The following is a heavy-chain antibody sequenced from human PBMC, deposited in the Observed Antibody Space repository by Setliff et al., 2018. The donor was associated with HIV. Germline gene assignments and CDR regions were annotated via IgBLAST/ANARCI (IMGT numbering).Heavy chain of an antibody. V-gene: IGHV4-59*11. CDR1: GASSSSHY. D-gene: IGHD3-3*01. Sequence: SETLSLTCTVSGASSSSHYWSWIRQPPGKAPEWIGYVYNSGTTKYNPSLKSRVTISVDTSKNQFSLRLNSVTAADTAVYYCARRPLFGVVIASVAKMESDYWGQGTLVTVSS. CDR3: ARRPLFGVVIASVAKMESDY. CDR2: VYNSGTT. J-gene: IGHJ4*02.